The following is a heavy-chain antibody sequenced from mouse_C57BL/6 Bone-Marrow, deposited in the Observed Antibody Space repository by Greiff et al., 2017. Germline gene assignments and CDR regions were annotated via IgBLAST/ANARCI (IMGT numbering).Heavy chain of an antibody. CDR2: IYPRSGNT. CDR1: GYTFPSSG. CDR3: ARERYYSNYDWYFDV. Sequence: VQLQQSGAELARPGASVKLSCKASGYTFPSSGISWVKQRTGQGLEWIGEIYPRSGNTYYNEKFRGKATLTADESSSTAYMALRSLTSEDSAVYFCARERYYSNYDWYFDVWGTGTTVTVSS. D-gene: IGHD2-5*01. J-gene: IGHJ1*03. V-gene: IGHV1-81*01.